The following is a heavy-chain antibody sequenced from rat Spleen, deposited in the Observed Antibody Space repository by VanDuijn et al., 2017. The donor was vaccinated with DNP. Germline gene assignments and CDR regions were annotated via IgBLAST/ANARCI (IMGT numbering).Heavy chain of an antibody. J-gene: IGHJ2*01. V-gene: IGHV5-22*01. CDR2: IGSPAYAP. D-gene: IGHD4-3*01. CDR1: GFTFSAYY. Sequence: EVQLVESGGGLVQPGRSLKLSCAASGFTFSAYYMAWVRQAPAKGLEWVAYIGSPAYAPYYTDSVKGRFAFSRDNAKSTLYLQMNSLRSEDMATYYCVRWNSGHFDYWGQGVMVTVSS. CDR3: VRWNSGHFDY.